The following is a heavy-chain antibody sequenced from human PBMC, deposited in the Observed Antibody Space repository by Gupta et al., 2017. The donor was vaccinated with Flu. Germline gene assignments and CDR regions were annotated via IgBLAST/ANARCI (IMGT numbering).Heavy chain of an antibody. CDR2: ISSRGTSI. D-gene: IGHD2-2*02. CDR3: VRDSNPDIVVVPDAISDAFDI. CDR1: GFTFSSYE. Sequence: EVQLVESGGALVQPGGSLRLSCVASGFTFSSYEMNWVRQAPGMGLEWISYISSRGTSIAYAESVRGRFTISRDNAKDSLYLQMNSLRAEDTAVYYCVRDSNPDIVVVPDAISDAFDIWGQGTMVTVSS. J-gene: IGHJ3*02. V-gene: IGHV3-48*03.